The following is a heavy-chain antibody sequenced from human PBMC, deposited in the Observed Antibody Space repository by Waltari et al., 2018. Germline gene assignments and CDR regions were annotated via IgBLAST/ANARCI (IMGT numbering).Heavy chain of an antibody. CDR1: GFTFSSYS. Sequence: EVQLVESGGGLVKPGGSLRLSCAASGFTFSSYSMNWVRQAPGKGLEWVSSISSSSSYIYYADSVKGRFTISRDNAKNSRYLQMSSLRAEDTAVYYCARARVQLERRTGGEGFDYWGQGTLVTVSS. CDR3: ARARVQLERRTGGEGFDY. D-gene: IGHD1-1*01. J-gene: IGHJ4*02. CDR2: ISSSSSYI. V-gene: IGHV3-21*01.